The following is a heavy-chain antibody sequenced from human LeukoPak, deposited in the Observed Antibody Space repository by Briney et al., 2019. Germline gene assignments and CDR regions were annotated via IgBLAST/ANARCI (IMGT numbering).Heavy chain of an antibody. Sequence: SETLSLTCTVSGGSISSSSYYWVWIRQPPGKGLECIGTIYYSGSTYYKPSLKRRVTISVDTSKNQFSLKLSSVTAADTAVYYCAREVDAAAAYNWFDPWGQGTLVTVSS. CDR3: AREVDAAAAYNWFDP. J-gene: IGHJ5*02. CDR1: GGSISSSSYY. V-gene: IGHV4-39*07. CDR2: IYYSGST. D-gene: IGHD2-2*01.